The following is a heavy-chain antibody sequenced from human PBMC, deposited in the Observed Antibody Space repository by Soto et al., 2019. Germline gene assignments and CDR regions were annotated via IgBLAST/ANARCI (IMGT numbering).Heavy chain of an antibody. CDR2: IYHSGST. Sequence: SLTCAVSGGSISSGGSSWSWIRQPPGKGLEWIGYIYHSGSTYYNPSLKSRVTISVDTSKNQFSLKLSSVTAADTAVYYCARHYGSGSYPLDYWGRGTLVTVSS. CDR1: GGSISSGGSS. D-gene: IGHD3-10*01. V-gene: IGHV4-30-2*01. J-gene: IGHJ4*02. CDR3: ARHYGSGSYPLDY.